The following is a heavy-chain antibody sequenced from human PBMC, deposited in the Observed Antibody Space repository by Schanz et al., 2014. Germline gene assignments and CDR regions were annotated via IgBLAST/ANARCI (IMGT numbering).Heavy chain of an antibody. V-gene: IGHV1-2*02. J-gene: IGHJ4*02. Sequence: QVQLLQSGAEVKKPGASVKVSCKASGYTFTGYYMHWVRQAPGQGLEWMGRIKPNSGGTNYEQKFKGRVTMTRDKSISTDYMEVRSLRSDDTAVYYCARELRLEYYFDYWGQGTQVTVSS. CDR3: ARELRLEYYFDY. D-gene: IGHD4-17*01. CDR2: IKPNSGGT. CDR1: GYTFTGYY.